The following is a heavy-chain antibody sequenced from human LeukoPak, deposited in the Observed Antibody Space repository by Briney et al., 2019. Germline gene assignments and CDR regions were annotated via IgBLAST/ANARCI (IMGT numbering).Heavy chain of an antibody. V-gene: IGHV4-39*07. CDR1: GDSISSSSYY. CDR3: ARPLSLGYCSGGSCYGRGAWFDR. D-gene: IGHD2-15*01. Sequence: PSETLSLTCTVSGDSISSSSYYWVWLRQPPGKGLEWIATIHYTGSTYYNPSLKSRVTISVDKSKNQFSLKLRSVTAADTAVYYCARPLSLGYCSGGSCYGRGAWFDRWGQGTLVTVSS. J-gene: IGHJ5*02. CDR2: IHYTGST.